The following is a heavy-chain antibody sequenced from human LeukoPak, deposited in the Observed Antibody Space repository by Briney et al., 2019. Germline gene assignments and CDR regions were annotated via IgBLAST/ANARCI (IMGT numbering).Heavy chain of an antibody. CDR1: GFTLSNHA. D-gene: IGHD1-26*01. CDR3: ARQMTPHGNFDY. J-gene: IGHJ4*02. Sequence: PGGSLRLSCAASGFTLSNHAMHWVRRATGKGLERVSAVGIAGDTFYPGSVKGRFTISRENAKNSLYLQMNSLRAEDTAVYYCARQMTPHGNFDYWGQGTLVTVSS. V-gene: IGHV3-13*01. CDR2: VGIAGDT.